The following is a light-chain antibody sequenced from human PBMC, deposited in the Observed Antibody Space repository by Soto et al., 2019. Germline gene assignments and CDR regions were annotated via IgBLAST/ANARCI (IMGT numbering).Light chain of an antibody. Sequence: DIVMTQSPDSLAVSLGERATINCKSSQRVLYSSNNKNYLAWYQQKPGQPPKLLIYWASTRESGVPDRFSGSGSGTDFTLTISSLQAEDVAVYYCQQYYSTSPTFGGGTKVEIK. CDR1: QRVLYSSNNKNY. J-gene: IGKJ4*01. CDR3: QQYYSTSPT. CDR2: WAS. V-gene: IGKV4-1*01.